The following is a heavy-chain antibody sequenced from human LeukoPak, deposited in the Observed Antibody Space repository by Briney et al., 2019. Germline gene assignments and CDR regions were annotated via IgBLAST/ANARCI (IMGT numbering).Heavy chain of an antibody. CDR1: GFIFSDSA. Sequence: GGSLKLSCAASGFIFSDSAIQWVRQASGKGLEWVGRIRSKTNSYATAYGASVKGRFTFSRDDSKNTAYLQMNSLKIEDTAVYYCTGGNDYWGRGTLVTVSS. V-gene: IGHV3-73*01. CDR2: IRSKTNSYAT. D-gene: IGHD4-23*01. J-gene: IGHJ4*02. CDR3: TGGNDY.